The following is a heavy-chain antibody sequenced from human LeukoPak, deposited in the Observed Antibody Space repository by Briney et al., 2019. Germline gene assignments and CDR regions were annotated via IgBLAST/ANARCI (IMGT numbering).Heavy chain of an antibody. CDR3: ARGSPPNSYGYGLYYYYYMDV. Sequence: GRSLRLSCAASGFTFSSYGMHWVRQAPGKGLEWVAVISYDGSNKYYADSVKGRFTISRDNSKNTLYLQMNSLRAEDTAVYYCARGSPPNSYGYGLYYYYYMDVWGKGTTVTISS. CDR2: ISYDGSNK. CDR1: GFTFSSYG. D-gene: IGHD5-18*01. J-gene: IGHJ6*03. V-gene: IGHV3-30*03.